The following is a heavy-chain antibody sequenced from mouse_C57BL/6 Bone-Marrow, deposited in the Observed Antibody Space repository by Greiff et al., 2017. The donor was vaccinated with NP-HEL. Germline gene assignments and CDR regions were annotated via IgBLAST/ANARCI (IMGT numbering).Heavy chain of an antibody. V-gene: IGHV1-81*01. CDR1: GYTFTSYG. D-gene: IGHD1-1*01. CDR2: IYPRSGNT. CDR3: ARKRPITTVVAKGDYYAMDY. Sequence: VQRVESGAELARPGASVKLSCKASGYTFTSYGISWVKQRTGQGLEWIGEIYPRSGNTYYNEKFKGKATLTADKSSSTAYMELRSLTSEDSAVYFCARKRPITTVVAKGDYYAMDYWGQGTSVTVSS. J-gene: IGHJ4*01.